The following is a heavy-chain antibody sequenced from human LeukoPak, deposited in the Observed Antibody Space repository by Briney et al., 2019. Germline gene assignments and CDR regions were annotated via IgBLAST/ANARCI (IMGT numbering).Heavy chain of an antibody. CDR3: AKFYYYDSSGYFAYMDV. V-gene: IGHV3-23*01. Sequence: PGGSLRLSCAASGFTSSSYAMSWVRQAPGKGLEWVSAISGGGGSTYYADSVKGRFTISRHNSKNTLYLQMNSLRAEDTAVYYCAKFYYYDSSGYFAYMDVWGKGTTVTVSS. CDR1: GFTSSSYA. D-gene: IGHD3-22*01. J-gene: IGHJ6*03. CDR2: ISGGGGST.